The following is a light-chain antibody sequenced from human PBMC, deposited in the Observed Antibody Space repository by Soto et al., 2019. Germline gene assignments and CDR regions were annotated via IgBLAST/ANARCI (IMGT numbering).Light chain of an antibody. CDR2: GAY. Sequence: EIVMTQSPATLSLSPGESATLSCRASQSISTSYLSWYQQKPGQAPRLLIYGAYTRATGIPARFSGSGSGTDFTLTISSLQPEDLGVYYCQRDYDIPETFGQGTKVDIK. V-gene: IGKV3D-7*01. CDR3: QRDYDIPET. CDR1: QSISTSY. J-gene: IGKJ1*01.